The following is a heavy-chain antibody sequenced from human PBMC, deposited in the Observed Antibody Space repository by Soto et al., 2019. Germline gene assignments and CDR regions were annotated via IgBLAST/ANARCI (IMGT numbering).Heavy chain of an antibody. CDR2: ISYSGSVK. J-gene: IGHJ6*02. CDR3: AKALIPSYSNSHCGMDV. V-gene: IGHV3-30*18. D-gene: IGHD6-13*01. CDR1: GFTFRSFC. Sequence: ESGGGVVQPGRSLRLSCTASGFTFRSFCLHWVRQAPGRGLEWVAIISYSGSVKYYTDSVKGRFTVSSDDSQNTVYLQMNSLTTEDTAVYHCAKALIPSYSNSHCGMDVWGQGTTVIVS.